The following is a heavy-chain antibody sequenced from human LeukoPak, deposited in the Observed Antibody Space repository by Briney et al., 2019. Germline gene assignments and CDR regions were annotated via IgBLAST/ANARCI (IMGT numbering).Heavy chain of an antibody. V-gene: IGHV1-46*01. Sequence: ASVKVSCKASGYTFTSYYMHWVRQAPGQGLEWMGIINPSGGSTSYAQKFQGRVTMTRDTSTSTVYMELSSLRSEDTAVYYCARGVTMVRGVIISPWFDPWGQGTLATVSS. J-gene: IGHJ5*02. CDR2: INPSGGST. CDR3: ARGVTMVRGVIISPWFDP. CDR1: GYTFTSYY. D-gene: IGHD3-10*01.